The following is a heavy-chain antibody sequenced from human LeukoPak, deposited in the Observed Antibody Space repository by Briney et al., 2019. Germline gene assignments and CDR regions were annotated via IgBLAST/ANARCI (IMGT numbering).Heavy chain of an antibody. J-gene: IGHJ4*02. CDR2: IKEDGSDK. CDR1: GFTFSNYW. Sequence: GGSQRLSCVASGFTFSNYWMSWVRQAPGKGLEWVANIKEDGSDKYYVDSVKGRFTISRDSAKNSLYLQMNSLRAEDTAVYYCARDPGVVVTEYYFDYWGQGTLVTVSS. V-gene: IGHV3-7*01. CDR3: ARDPGVVVTEYYFDY. D-gene: IGHD3-22*01.